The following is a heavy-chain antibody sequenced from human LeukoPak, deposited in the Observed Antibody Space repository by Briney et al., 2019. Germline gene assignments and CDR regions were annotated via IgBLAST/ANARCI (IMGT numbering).Heavy chain of an antibody. CDR1: GLTFSSYG. D-gene: IGHD3-10*01. Sequence: GGSLRLSCAASGLTFSSYGMHWVRQAPGKGLEWVAVIWYDGSNKYYADSVKGRFTISRDNSKNTLYLQMNSLRAEDTAVYYCAKFGRLLWFGELYYYYYMDVWGKGTTVTVSS. V-gene: IGHV3-33*06. CDR3: AKFGRLLWFGELYYYYYMDV. CDR2: IWYDGSNK. J-gene: IGHJ6*03.